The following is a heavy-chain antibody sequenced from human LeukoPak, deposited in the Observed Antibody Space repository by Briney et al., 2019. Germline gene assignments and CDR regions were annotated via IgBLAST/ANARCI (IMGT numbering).Heavy chain of an antibody. CDR3: GRDLGGRSGY. V-gene: IGHV3-74*01. Sequence: PGGSLRLSCAASGFNFNSYTMNWVRQAPGKGLVWVSRITNDGSSTTYADSVKGRFTISRDNAKNTLYLQMNSLRAEDTAVYYCGRDLGGRSGYWGQGTLVTVSS. J-gene: IGHJ4*02. CDR1: GFNFNSYT. CDR2: ITNDGSST. D-gene: IGHD1-26*01.